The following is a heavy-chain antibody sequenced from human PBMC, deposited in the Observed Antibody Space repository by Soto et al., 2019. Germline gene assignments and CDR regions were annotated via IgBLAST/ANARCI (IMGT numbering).Heavy chain of an antibody. CDR3: ARGDCSGGSCYGGPYYYYYGMDV. Sequence: QVQLVQSGAEVQKPGSSVKVSCKASGGTFSSYAISWVRQAPGQGLEWMGGIIPIFGTANYAQKFQGRVTITADESTSTAYMELSSLRSEDTAVYYCARGDCSGGSCYGGPYYYYYGMDVWGQGTTVTVSS. J-gene: IGHJ6*02. CDR1: GGTFSSYA. V-gene: IGHV1-69*01. CDR2: IIPIFGTA. D-gene: IGHD2-15*01.